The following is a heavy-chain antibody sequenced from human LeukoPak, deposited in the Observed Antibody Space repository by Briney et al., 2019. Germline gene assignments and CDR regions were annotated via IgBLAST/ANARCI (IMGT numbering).Heavy chain of an antibody. V-gene: IGHV3-64D*09. D-gene: IGHD4/OR15-4a*01. CDR3: VKHGAPFDY. Sequence: GGSLRLSCSATGFSFSRYAMHWVRQAPGKGLEYVSAIITLGGNTYYADSVKGRFNISRDNSKNTLYLQMNSLRPEDTAVCYCVKHGAPFDYWGQGTLVTVSS. CDR2: IITLGGNT. CDR1: GFSFSRYA. J-gene: IGHJ4*02.